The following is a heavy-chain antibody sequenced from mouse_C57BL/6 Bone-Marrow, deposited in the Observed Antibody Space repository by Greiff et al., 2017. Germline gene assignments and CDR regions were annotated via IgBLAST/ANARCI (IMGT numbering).Heavy chain of an antibody. D-gene: IGHD4-1*01. CDR1: GYTFTSYW. V-gene: IGHV1-50*01. CDR3: ASWDWFAY. J-gene: IGHJ3*01. Sequence: QVHVKQPGAELVKPGASVKLSCKASGYTFTSYWMQWVKQRPGQGLEWIGEIDPSDSYTNYNQKFKGKATLTVDTSSSTAYMQLISLNSEDSAVYYCASWDWFAYWGQGTLVTVSA. CDR2: IDPSDSYT.